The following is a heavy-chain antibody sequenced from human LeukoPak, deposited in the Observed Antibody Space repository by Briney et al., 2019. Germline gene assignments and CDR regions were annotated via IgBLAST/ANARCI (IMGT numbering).Heavy chain of an antibody. J-gene: IGHJ4*02. CDR1: GGSISSSSYY. CDR2: FYYSGST. Sequence: SETLSITCTVSGGSISSSSYYRGWIRQPPGTGLEWIGSFYYSGSTYYNPSLKSRVTISVDTSKNQFSLKLSSVTAADTAVYYCARDLVRELSVDYWGQGTLVTVSS. D-gene: IGHD3-16*02. CDR3: ARDLVRELSVDY. V-gene: IGHV4-39*01.